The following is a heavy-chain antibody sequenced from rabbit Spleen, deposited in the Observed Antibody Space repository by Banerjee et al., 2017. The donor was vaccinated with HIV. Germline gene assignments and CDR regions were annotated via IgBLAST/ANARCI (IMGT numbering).Heavy chain of an antibody. CDR3: ARDAGRGEYIYGAFNS. CDR2: IYTGNSKT. CDR1: GVSFSSGYD. Sequence: QQLVESGGGLVKPGASLTLTCKASGVSFSSGYDMCWVRQAPGKGLEWIACIYTGNSKTYDANWEKGRFTISKTSSTTVTMQMTSLTVADTATYFCARDAGRGEYIYGAFNSWRPGTLVAVS. J-gene: IGHJ4*01. D-gene: IGHD8-1*01. V-gene: IGHV1S40*01.